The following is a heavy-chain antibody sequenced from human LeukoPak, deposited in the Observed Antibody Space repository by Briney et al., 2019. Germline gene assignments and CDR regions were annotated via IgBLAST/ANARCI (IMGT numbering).Heavy chain of an antibody. V-gene: IGHV4-34*01. CDR2: INHSGST. J-gene: IGHJ4*02. D-gene: IGHD3-10*01. CDR1: GGSFSGYY. Sequence: XETLSLTCAVYGGSFSGYYWSWIRQPPGKGLEWIGEINHSGSTNYNPSLKRRVTISVGTSKTQFSLKLSSVPAADTAVYYCATQLVRGVRRLDYWGQGTLVTVSS. CDR3: ATQLVRGVRRLDY.